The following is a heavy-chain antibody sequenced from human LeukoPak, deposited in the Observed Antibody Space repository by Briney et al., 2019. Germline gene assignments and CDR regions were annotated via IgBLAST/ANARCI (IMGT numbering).Heavy chain of an antibody. J-gene: IGHJ4*02. CDR2: ISSSGNTI. CDR1: GFTFSSYE. CDR3: ARSSGYYYFDFDY. D-gene: IGHD3-22*01. V-gene: IGHV3-48*03. Sequence: GGSLRLSCAVSGFTFSSYEMNWVRQAPGKGLEWVSYISSSGNTIYYADSVKGRFTISRDNAKNSLYLQMNSLRAEDTAVYYCARSSGYYYFDFDYWGQGALVTVSS.